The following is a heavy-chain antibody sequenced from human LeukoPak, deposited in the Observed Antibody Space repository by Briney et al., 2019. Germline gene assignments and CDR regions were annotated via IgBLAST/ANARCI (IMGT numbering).Heavy chain of an antibody. V-gene: IGHV3-23*01. Sequence: PGGSLRLSCTASGFTFSSYSMSWVRQGPGTGLEWVSAISGSGDTTFYADSVKGRFTISRDKSKNTLYLQMNSLRAEDTAVYYCARPPYGGVDYWGQGTLVTVSS. J-gene: IGHJ4*02. CDR1: GFTFSSYS. CDR3: ARPPYGGVDY. D-gene: IGHD4-23*01. CDR2: ISGSGDTT.